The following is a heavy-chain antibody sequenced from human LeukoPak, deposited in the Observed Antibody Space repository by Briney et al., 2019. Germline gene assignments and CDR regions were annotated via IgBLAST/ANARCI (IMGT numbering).Heavy chain of an antibody. CDR1: GGTFSSYT. CDR2: IIPILGIA. CDR3: ARDPPERDEYQLLPNWFDP. D-gene: IGHD2-2*01. Sequence: ASVKVSCKASGGTFSSYTISWVRQAPGQGLEWMGRIIPILGIANYAQKFQGRVTITADKSTSTAYMELSSLRSEDTAVYYCARDPPERDEYQLLPNWFDPWGQGTLVTVSS. V-gene: IGHV1-69*04. J-gene: IGHJ5*02.